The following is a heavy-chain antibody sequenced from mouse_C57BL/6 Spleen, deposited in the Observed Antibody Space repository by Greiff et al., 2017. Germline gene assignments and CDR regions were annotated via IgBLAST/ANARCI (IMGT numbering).Heavy chain of an antibody. CDR1: GYSFTGYY. Sequence: VQLQQSGPELVKPGASVKISCKASGYSFTGYYMNWVKQSPEKSLEWIGEINPSTGGTTYNQKFKAKATLTVDKSSSTAYMQLKSLTSEDSAVYYCARVYGSSPDYWGQGTTLTVSS. CDR3: ARVYGSSPDY. V-gene: IGHV1-42*01. J-gene: IGHJ2*01. CDR2: INPSTGGT. D-gene: IGHD1-1*01.